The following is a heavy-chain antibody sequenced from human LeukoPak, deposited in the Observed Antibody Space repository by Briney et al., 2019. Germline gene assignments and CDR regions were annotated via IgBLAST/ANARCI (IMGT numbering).Heavy chain of an antibody. CDR3: ASSGWRRPFDY. Sequence: SETLSLTCTVSGGSISSYYWSWLRQPPGKGLEWIGYIYYSGSTNYNPSLKSRVTISVDTSKNQFSLKLSSVTAADTAVYYCASSGWRRPFDYWGQGTLVTVSS. D-gene: IGHD6-19*01. CDR1: GGSISSYY. CDR2: IYYSGST. J-gene: IGHJ4*02. V-gene: IGHV4-59*01.